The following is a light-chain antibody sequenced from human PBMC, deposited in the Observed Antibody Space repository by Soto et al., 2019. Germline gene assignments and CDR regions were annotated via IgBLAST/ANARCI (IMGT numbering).Light chain of an antibody. J-gene: IGLJ2*01. CDR1: SSDVGGYTY. CDR3: SSYTTRNTVL. Sequence: QSALTQPASVSGSPGRSITISCTGTSSDVGGYTYVSWYQQHPGRAPKLMIYEVSNRPSGVSNRFSGSKSGNTASLTISGLQAEDEADYYCSSYTTRNTVLFGGGTKVTVL. CDR2: EVS. V-gene: IGLV2-14*01.